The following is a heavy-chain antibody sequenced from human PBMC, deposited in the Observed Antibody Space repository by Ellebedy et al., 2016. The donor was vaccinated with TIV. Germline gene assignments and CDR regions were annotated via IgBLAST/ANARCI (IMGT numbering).Heavy chain of an antibody. CDR1: GGSLTSYY. CDR3: ARGGYSYGTPSV. D-gene: IGHD5-18*01. CDR2: IYTSGYT. J-gene: IGHJ6*04. V-gene: IGHV4-4*07. Sequence: SETLSLXCTVSGGSLTSYYWSWIRQPAGKGLEWIGRIYTSGYTNYNPSLTSRVTMSVDTSKNQFSLILTSVTAADLAVYYCARGGYSYGTPSVWGRGTSVVVSS.